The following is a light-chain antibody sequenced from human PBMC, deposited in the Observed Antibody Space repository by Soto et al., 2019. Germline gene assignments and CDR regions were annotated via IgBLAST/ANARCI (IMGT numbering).Light chain of an antibody. V-gene: IGKV3-15*01. J-gene: IGKJ1*01. CDR2: GAS. CDR1: QSVSSN. CDR3: QQYSTWPRT. Sequence: ETVLTQSPATLSVSPGERATLSCWASQSVSSNYLAWYQQKPGQAPRLLIYGASTRATDVPARFSGSGSGTEFTLTISSLQSEDFAVYYCQQYSTWPRTFGQGTKVDIK.